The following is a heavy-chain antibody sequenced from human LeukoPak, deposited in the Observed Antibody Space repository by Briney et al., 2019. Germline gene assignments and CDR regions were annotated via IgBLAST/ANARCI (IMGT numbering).Heavy chain of an antibody. CDR2: IYYSGST. J-gene: IGHJ5*02. V-gene: IGHV4-39*01. CDR1: GGSISSSSYY. CDR3: ARLGWQQEAPQPYNWLDP. D-gene: IGHD6-13*01. Sequence: SETLSLTCTVSGGSISSSSYYWGWIRQPPGKGLEWIGSIYYSGSTYYNPSLKSRVTISVDTSKNQFSLKLSSVIAADTAVYYCARLGWQQEAPQPYNWLDPWGQGTLVTVSS.